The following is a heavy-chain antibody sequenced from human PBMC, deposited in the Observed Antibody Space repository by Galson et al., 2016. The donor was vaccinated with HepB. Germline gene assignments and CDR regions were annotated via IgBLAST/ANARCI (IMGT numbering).Heavy chain of an antibody. D-gene: IGHD1-1*01. CDR2: IWYDGSNK. Sequence: SLRLSCAASGFTFSSYAMHWVRQAPGKGLEWVALIWYDGSNKYYADSVKGRFTISRDDSKNTLYLQMNSLGAEDTAVYYCARDGNPGGYFDYWGQGTLVTVSS. CDR3: ARDGNPGGYFDY. CDR1: GFTFSSYA. J-gene: IGHJ4*02. V-gene: IGHV3-33*01.